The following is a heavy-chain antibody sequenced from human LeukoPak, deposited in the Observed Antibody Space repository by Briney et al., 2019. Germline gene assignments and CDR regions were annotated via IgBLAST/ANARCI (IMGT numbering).Heavy chain of an antibody. Sequence: PGGSLRLSCVASGFTVSTNYMSWVRQAPGKGLQWVSVIYSGVRTYYADSVKGRFTISRDNSKNTLYLQMNSLRAEDTAVYYCAKDPFYGSGSLNNWFDPWGQGTLVTVSS. J-gene: IGHJ5*02. CDR2: IYSGVRT. V-gene: IGHV3-53*01. D-gene: IGHD3-10*01. CDR3: AKDPFYGSGSLNNWFDP. CDR1: GFTVSTNY.